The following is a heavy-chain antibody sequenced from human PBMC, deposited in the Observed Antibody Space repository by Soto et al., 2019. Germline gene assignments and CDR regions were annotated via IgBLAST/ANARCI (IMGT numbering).Heavy chain of an antibody. Sequence: GGSLRLSCAASGFTFSSYAMSWVRQAPGKGLEWVSAISGSGGSTYYADSVKGRFTISRDNSKNTLYLQMNSLRAEDTAVYYCAKRQIRDYYYGMDVWGQGTTVTVSS. J-gene: IGHJ6*02. V-gene: IGHV3-23*01. CDR3: AKRQIRDYYYGMDV. CDR1: GFTFSSYA. CDR2: ISGSGGST. D-gene: IGHD3-16*01.